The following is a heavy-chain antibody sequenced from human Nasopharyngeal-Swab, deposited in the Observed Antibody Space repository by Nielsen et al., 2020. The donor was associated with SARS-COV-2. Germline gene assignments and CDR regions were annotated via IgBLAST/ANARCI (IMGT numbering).Heavy chain of an antibody. CDR2: IYYRSKWYN. CDR3: ARGVPSGSRSNWFDP. D-gene: IGHD6-13*01. J-gene: IGHJ5*02. Sequence: SQTLSLTCAISGDSVSSNSAAWKWIRQQPSRGIEWLGRIYYRSKWYNDYAVSVKSRITINPDTSKNQFSLQLNSVTPEDTAVYYCARGVPSGSRSNWFDPWGQGTLVTVSS. CDR1: GDSVSSNSAA. V-gene: IGHV6-1*01.